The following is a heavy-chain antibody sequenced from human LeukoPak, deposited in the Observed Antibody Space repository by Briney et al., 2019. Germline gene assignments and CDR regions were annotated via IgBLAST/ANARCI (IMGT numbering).Heavy chain of an antibody. CDR1: GGSLSGYY. D-gene: IGHD3-22*01. V-gene: IGHV4-59*08. Sequence: SETLSLTCGAYGGSLSGYYWSWIRQPPGKGLEWIGYIYYSGSTNYNPSLKSRVTISVDTSKNQFSLKLSSVTAADTAVYYCARHGDYYDSSGYPFGYWGQGTLVTVSS. CDR2: IYYSGST. J-gene: IGHJ4*02. CDR3: ARHGDYYDSSGYPFGY.